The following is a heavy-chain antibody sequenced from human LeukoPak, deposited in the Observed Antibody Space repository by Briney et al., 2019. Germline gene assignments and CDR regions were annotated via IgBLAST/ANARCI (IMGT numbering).Heavy chain of an antibody. J-gene: IGHJ4*02. CDR3: AKVFYGDYYFDY. CDR1: GFTFDDYA. D-gene: IGHD4-17*01. V-gene: IGHV3-9*01. Sequence: PGGSLRLSCAASGFTFDDYAMHWVRQAPGKGLEWVSGISWNSGSIGYADSVKGRFTISRDNAKNSLYLQMNSLRAEDTALYYCAKVFYGDYYFDYWGQGTLVTVSS. CDR2: ISWNSGSI.